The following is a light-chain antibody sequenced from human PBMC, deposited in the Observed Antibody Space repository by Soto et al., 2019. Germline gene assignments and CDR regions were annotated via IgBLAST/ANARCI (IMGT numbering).Light chain of an antibody. V-gene: IGKV1-27*01. CDR3: QQYNSDPFT. Sequence: DIQMTQSPSSLSASVGDTVTVTCRASQGISNYLAWYQQKPGKVPKLLIYGASTLQSGVPSRFSGSGSGTDCTLTISSLQPEDVATYYCQQYNSDPFTFGPGTKVDIK. CDR2: GAS. J-gene: IGKJ3*01. CDR1: QGISNY.